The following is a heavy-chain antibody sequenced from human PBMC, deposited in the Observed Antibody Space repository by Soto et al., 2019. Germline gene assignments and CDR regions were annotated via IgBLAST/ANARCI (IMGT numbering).Heavy chain of an antibody. CDR3: AKDRRIWFGGMDV. V-gene: IGHV3-23*01. Sequence: EVQLLESGGGLQQPGGSLRLSCAASGFTFSNYAMNWVRQAPGKGLEWVSAISGSGGVTYYADSVKGRFTISRDNSNNTQDLQMDSLRAEDTAVYYGAKDRRIWFGGMDVWGPGTTVTVSS. D-gene: IGHD3-10*01. CDR2: ISGSGGVT. J-gene: IGHJ6*02. CDR1: GFTFSNYA.